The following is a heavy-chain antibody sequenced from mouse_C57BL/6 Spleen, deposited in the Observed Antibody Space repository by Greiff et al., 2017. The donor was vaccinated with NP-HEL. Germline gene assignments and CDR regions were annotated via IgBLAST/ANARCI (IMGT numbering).Heavy chain of an antibody. CDR1: GYAFSSYW. V-gene: IGHV1-80*01. CDR2: IYPGDGDT. D-gene: IGHD1-3*01. CDR3: ARRGGKGDFDV. Sequence: VKLMESGAELVKPGASVKISCKASGYAFSSYWMNWVKQRPGKGLEWIGQIYPGDGDTNYNGKFKGKATLTADKSSSTAYMQLSSLTSEDSAVYFCARRGGKGDFDVWGTGTTVTVSS. J-gene: IGHJ1*03.